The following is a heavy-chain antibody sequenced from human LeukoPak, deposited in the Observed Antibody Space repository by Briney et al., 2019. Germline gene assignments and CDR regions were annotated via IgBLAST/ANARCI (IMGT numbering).Heavy chain of an antibody. D-gene: IGHD1-26*01. CDR2: IYYSGST. CDR1: GGSISSYY. J-gene: IGHJ4*02. Sequence: SETLSLTCTVSGGSISSYYWSWIRQPPGKGLEWIGYIYYSGSTNYNPSPKSRISISVDTSKNQFSLRLSFVTAADTAVYYCARLWSGAPFDYWGQGALVTVSS. V-gene: IGHV4-59*08. CDR3: ARLWSGAPFDY.